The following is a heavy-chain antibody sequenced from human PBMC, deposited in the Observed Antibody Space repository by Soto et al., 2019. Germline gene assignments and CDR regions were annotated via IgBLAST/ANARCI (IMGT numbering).Heavy chain of an antibody. Sequence: GGSLRLSCAASGFTFSSYEMNWVRQAPGKGLEWVSYISISGSNIYYADSVKGRFTISRDNAKNSLYLQMNSLRAEDTAVYYFAREGGAWYSGTAMVDFDYWGQGTLVTVSS. CDR3: AREGGAWYSGTAMVDFDY. CDR1: GFTFSSYE. D-gene: IGHD5-18*01. J-gene: IGHJ4*02. V-gene: IGHV3-48*03. CDR2: ISISGSNI.